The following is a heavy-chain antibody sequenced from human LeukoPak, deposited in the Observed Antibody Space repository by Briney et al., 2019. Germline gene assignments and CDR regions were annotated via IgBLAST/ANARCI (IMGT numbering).Heavy chain of an antibody. CDR1: GGSISSGGYY. D-gene: IGHD2-15*01. CDR2: IYYSGST. Sequence: SETLSLTCTVSGGSISSGGYYWSWIRQHPGKGLEWIGYIYYSGSTYYNPSLKSRVTISVDTSKNQFSLKLSSVTAADTAVYYCARGEESSQYCSGGSCYSRISGFDYWGQGTLVTVSS. J-gene: IGHJ4*02. CDR3: ARGEESSQYCSGGSCYSRISGFDY. V-gene: IGHV4-31*03.